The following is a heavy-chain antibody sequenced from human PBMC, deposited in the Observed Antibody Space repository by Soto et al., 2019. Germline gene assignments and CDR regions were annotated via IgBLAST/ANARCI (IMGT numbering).Heavy chain of an antibody. CDR3: AAGATGRAPVQH. Sequence: PGGSLRLSCVASGFTFSDHFMDWVRQAPGKGLEWVGRSSNRAARYPTQYAASMRVRFTISRDDSKNSLYLQLNSLKIEDTAVYYCAAGATGRAPVQHWGQGPLVTVPS. CDR1: GFTFSDHF. J-gene: IGHJ1*01. CDR2: SSNRAARYPT. D-gene: IGHD6-13*01. V-gene: IGHV3-72*01.